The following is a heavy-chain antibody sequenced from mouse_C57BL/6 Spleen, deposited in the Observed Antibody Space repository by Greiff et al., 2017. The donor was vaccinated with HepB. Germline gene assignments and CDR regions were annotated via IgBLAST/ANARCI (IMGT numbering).Heavy chain of an antibody. D-gene: IGHD2-1*01. CDR1: GFTFSDYG. Sequence: EVMLVESGGGLVKPGGSLKLSCAASGFTFSDYGMHWVRQAPEKGLEWVAYISSGSSTIYYADTVKGRFTISRDNAKNTLFLQMTSLRSEDTAMYYCARVYYGNQAWFAYWGQGTLVTVSA. J-gene: IGHJ3*01. V-gene: IGHV5-17*01. CDR3: ARVYYGNQAWFAY. CDR2: ISSGSSTI.